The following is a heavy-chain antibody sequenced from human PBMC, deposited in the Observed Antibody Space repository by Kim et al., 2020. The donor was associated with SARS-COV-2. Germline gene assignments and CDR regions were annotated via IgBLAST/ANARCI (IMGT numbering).Heavy chain of an antibody. D-gene: IGHD3-16*01. CDR1: GFTFSTYA. CDR2: ISGSGDNT. V-gene: IGHV3-23*01. CDR3: ARYTFRRNWNEYFHH. J-gene: IGHJ1*01. Sequence: GGSLRLSCAASGFTFSTYAMTWVRQAPGKGLECVSGISGSGDNTYYADSVKGRFTISRDNSRNTLYLQMNSLRADDTALYYCARYTFRRNWNEYFHHWGQGTLVTVSS.